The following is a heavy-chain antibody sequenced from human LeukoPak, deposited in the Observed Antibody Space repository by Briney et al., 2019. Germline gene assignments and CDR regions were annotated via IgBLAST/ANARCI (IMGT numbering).Heavy chain of an antibody. CDR1: GYSFTSYY. CDR3: ARGSGTTIFDY. Sequence: ASVKVSCKASGYSFTSYYIHWVRQAPGQGLEWMGIINPGTGSTTYAQKFQGRVTMTRDTSTSTVYMELSSLRSEDTAVYYCARGSGTTIFDYWGQGTLVTVSS. J-gene: IGHJ4*02. V-gene: IGHV1-46*01. D-gene: IGHD1-1*01. CDR2: INPGTGST.